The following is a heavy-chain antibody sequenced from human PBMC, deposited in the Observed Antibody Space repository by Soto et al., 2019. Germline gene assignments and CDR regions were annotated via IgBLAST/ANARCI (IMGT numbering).Heavy chain of an antibody. V-gene: IGHV3-23*01. CDR1: GFLLNNYA. CDR2: IGGTDGDSDGVP. CDR3: VKRGRNWGAFDF. D-gene: IGHD7-27*01. J-gene: IGHJ3*01. Sequence: VQLLESGGDLVQPGGSLRLSCVASGFLLNNYAMSWVRQAPGKGLEWVSTIGGTDGDSDGVPWYEDSVKGRFTISRDSSSNTLFLHMDNLIAEDSALYYCVKRGRNWGAFDFWGQGTTVVVSS.